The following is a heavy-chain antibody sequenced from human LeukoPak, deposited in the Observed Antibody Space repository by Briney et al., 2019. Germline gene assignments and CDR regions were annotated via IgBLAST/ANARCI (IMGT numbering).Heavy chain of an antibody. Sequence: SETLSLTCAVYGGSFSGYYWSWIRQPPGKGLEWIGEINHSGSTNYNPSLKSRVTISVDTSKNQFSLKPSSVTAADTAVYYCARGVTMVRGAPTYYYYGMDVWGQGTTVTVSS. CDR1: GGSFSGYY. D-gene: IGHD3-10*01. J-gene: IGHJ6*02. CDR2: INHSGST. V-gene: IGHV4-34*01. CDR3: ARGVTMVRGAPTYYYYGMDV.